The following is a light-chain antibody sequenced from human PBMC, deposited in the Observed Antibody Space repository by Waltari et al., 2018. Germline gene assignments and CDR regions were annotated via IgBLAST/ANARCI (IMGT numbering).Light chain of an antibody. CDR1: ESISDW. CDR3: QQYYTYSAGV. J-gene: IGKJ1*01. CDR2: DAS. Sequence: DIQMTQSPSTLSASVGERVTITCRASESISDWLAWYQQKPGKAPKPLIDDASTLQSGVPSRFSGSGSGKEFTLTIASLQPDDSATYYCQQYYTYSAGVFGQGTTVEV. V-gene: IGKV1-5*01.